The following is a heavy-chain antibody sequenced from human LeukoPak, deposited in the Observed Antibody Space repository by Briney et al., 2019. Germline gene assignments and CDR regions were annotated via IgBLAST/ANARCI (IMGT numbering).Heavy chain of an antibody. D-gene: IGHD3-22*01. J-gene: IGHJ4*02. Sequence: GGSLRLSCAVSGFTFSSYWMHWVRQAPGKGLVWVPRINSDGSSTNYADSVKGRFTISRDNAKNTLYLQMNSLRAEDTAIFYCARSHSGVYYHWVYWGQGTLVSVSS. V-gene: IGHV3-74*01. CDR1: GFTFSSYW. CDR2: INSDGSST. CDR3: ARSHSGVYYHWVY.